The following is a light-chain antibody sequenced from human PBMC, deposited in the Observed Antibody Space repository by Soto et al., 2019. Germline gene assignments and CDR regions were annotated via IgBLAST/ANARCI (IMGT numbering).Light chain of an antibody. CDR2: YSN. CDR3: AAWDDGLDGMV. Sequence: QSALTQPPSASETPGQRITISCSGSSSNIGNNPVNWYQQLPGTTPKLLIYYSNQRPSGVPDRFSGSKSGTSASLAISGLQSEDEADYYCAAWDDGLDGMVFGGGTQLTVL. V-gene: IGLV1-44*01. J-gene: IGLJ2*01. CDR1: SSNIGNNP.